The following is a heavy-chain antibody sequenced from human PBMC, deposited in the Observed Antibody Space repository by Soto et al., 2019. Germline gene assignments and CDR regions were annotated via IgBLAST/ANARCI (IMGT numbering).Heavy chain of an antibody. Sequence: QAQLVQSGAEVKKPGASVKVSCKASGYTFTGYDINWVRQATGQGPEWMGWMNPNRGNTAYAQNCQGRVPMSQDNSITTTYMELTSLRDDDSAVYYCAGEKVGTTGIDFWGQGTLVTVSS. CDR2: MNPNRGNT. D-gene: IGHD1-26*01. V-gene: IGHV1-8*01. J-gene: IGHJ4*02. CDR3: AGEKVGTTGIDF. CDR1: GYTFTGYD.